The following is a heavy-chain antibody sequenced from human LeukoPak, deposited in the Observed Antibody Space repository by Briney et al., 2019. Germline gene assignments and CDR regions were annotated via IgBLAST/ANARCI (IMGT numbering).Heavy chain of an antibody. D-gene: IGHD2-15*01. CDR1: GFTLSSYA. V-gene: IGHV3-23*01. CDR3: AKGACSGGSCYLAGGWFDP. CDR2: ISGSGGST. Sequence: PGGSLRLSCAASGFTLSSYAMSWVRQAPGKGLEWVSAISGSGGSTYYADSVKGRFTISRDNSRNTLYLQMNSLRAEDTAVYYCAKGACSGGSCYLAGGWFDPWGQGTLVTVSS. J-gene: IGHJ5*02.